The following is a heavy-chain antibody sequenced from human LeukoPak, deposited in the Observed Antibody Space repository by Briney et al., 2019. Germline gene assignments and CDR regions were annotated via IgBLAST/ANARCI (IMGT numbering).Heavy chain of an antibody. CDR2: INPNSGGT. CDR1: GEDLSALS. V-gene: IGHV1-2*02. Sequence: ASVKVSCKVSGEDLSALSIHWLRQGPGQGLEWMGWINPNSGGTNYAQKFQGRVTMTTDTSTSTAYMELRSLRSDDTAVYYCARARITMVRGVAYYYYGMDVWGQGTTVTVSS. J-gene: IGHJ6*02. CDR3: ARARITMVRGVAYYYYGMDV. D-gene: IGHD3-10*01.